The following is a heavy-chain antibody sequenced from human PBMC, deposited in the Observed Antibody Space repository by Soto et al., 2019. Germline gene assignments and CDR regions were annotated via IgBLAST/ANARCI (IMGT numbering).Heavy chain of an antibody. CDR2: ISYDGSNK. CDR1: GFTFSSYG. CDR3: AKDNGVDSSGWYCEYLY. J-gene: IGHJ4*02. V-gene: IGHV3-30*18. Sequence: GGSLRLSCAASGFTFSSYGMHWVRQAPGKGLEWVAVISYDGSNKYYADSVKGRFTISRDNSKNTLYLQMNSLRAEDTAVYYCAKDNGVDSSGWYCEYLYWGQGTLVTVSS. D-gene: IGHD6-19*01.